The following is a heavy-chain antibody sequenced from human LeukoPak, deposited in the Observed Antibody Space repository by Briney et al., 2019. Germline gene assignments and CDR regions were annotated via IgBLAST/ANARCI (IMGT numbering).Heavy chain of an antibody. J-gene: IGHJ5*02. V-gene: IGHV3-11*04. CDR1: GFTFSDYY. CDR3: ARGLLGGTRAARPDWHSFDP. CDR2: ISSSGSTI. D-gene: IGHD6-6*01. Sequence: GGSLRLSCAASGFTFSDYYMSWIRQAPGKGLEWVSYISSSGSTIYYADSVKGRFTISRDNAKNSLYLQMNSLRAEDTAVYYCARGLLGGTRAARPDWHSFDPWGQGTLVTVSS.